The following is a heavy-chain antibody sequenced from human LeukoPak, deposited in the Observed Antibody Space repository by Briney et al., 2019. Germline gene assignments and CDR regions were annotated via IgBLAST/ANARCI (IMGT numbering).Heavy chain of an antibody. V-gene: IGHV4-39*01. J-gene: IGHJ5*02. D-gene: IGHD5-12*01. Sequence: PSETLSLTCFVSGGSVSSSRNYWGWIRQSPGKGLEWIGSINYSGSTSYNPSLKSRVTISVDTSKNQFSLRLSSVTAADTAFYYCARVEDSGYDYRGWFDPWGQGTLVTVSS. CDR1: GGSVSSSRNY. CDR2: INYSGST. CDR3: ARVEDSGYDYRGWFDP.